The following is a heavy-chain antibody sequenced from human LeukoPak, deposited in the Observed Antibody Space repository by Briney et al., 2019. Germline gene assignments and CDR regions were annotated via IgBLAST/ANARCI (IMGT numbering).Heavy chain of an antibody. Sequence: ASVKVSCKASGGTFSSYAISWVRQAPGQGLEWMGWINTNTGNPTYAQGLTGRFVFSLDTSVSTAYLQISSLKAEDTAVYYCARPYYDFWSGYQYYYYYYYMDVWGKGTTVTVSS. CDR3: ARPYYDFWSGYQYYYYYYYMDV. CDR1: GGTFSSYA. J-gene: IGHJ6*03. D-gene: IGHD3-3*01. CDR2: INTNTGNP. V-gene: IGHV7-4-1*02.